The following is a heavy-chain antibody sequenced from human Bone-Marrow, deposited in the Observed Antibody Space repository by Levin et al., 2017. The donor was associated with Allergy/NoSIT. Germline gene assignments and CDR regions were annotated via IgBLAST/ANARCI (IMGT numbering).Heavy chain of an antibody. D-gene: IGHD1-7*01. CDR2: MSGSGGRT. CDR3: AREDNWNYDY. Sequence: PGGSLRLSCAASGFTFSRYAMAWVRQAPGQGLEWVSGMSGSGGRTVYADSVKGRFTISRDNSKNLMYLQMNSLRVEDTALYYCAREDNWNYDYWGQGTLVTVSS. CDR1: GFTFSRYA. J-gene: IGHJ4*02. V-gene: IGHV3-23*01.